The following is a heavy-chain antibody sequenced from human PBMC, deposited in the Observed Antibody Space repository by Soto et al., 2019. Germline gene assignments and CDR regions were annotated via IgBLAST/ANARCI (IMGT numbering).Heavy chain of an antibody. CDR2: ISAYNGNT. CDR1: GYTFTSYG. D-gene: IGHD1-26*01. J-gene: IGHJ1*01. V-gene: IGHV1-18*01. Sequence: ASVKVSCKASGYTFTSYGISWVRQAPGQGLEWMGWISAYNGNTNYAQKLQGRVTMTTDTSTSTAYMELRSLRSDDTAVYYCARDPVSGSYTPEYFQHWGQGTLVTSPQ. CDR3: ARDPVSGSYTPEYFQH.